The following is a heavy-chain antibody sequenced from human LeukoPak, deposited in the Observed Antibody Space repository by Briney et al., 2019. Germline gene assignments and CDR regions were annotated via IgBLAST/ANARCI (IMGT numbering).Heavy chain of an antibody. CDR2: INPSGGGT. CDR3: ASGAAAGTFSIGY. J-gene: IGHJ4*02. V-gene: IGHV1-46*01. CDR1: GYTFTSYY. Sequence: GASVKVSCKASGYTFTSYYMHWVRQAPGQGLEWMGTINPSGGGTSYSQKFQGRVTMTTDTSTRTLYMELSSLRSEDTAVYYCASGAAAGTFSIGYWGQGTLLTVSS. D-gene: IGHD6-13*01.